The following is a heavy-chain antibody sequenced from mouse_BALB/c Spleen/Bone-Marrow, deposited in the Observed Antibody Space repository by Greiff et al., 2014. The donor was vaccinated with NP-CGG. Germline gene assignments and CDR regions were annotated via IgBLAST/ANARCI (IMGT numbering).Heavy chain of an antibody. Sequence: VHLVESGAELARPGASVNLSCKASGYTFTSYWMQWVKQRPGQGLEWIGAIYPGDGDTRYTQKFKGKATLTADKSSSTAYMQLSSLASEDSAVYYCAAYYGSSYWAMDYWGQGTSVTVSS. J-gene: IGHJ4*01. CDR1: GYTFTSYW. D-gene: IGHD1-1*01. CDR3: AAYYGSSYWAMDY. CDR2: IYPGDGDT. V-gene: IGHV1-87*01.